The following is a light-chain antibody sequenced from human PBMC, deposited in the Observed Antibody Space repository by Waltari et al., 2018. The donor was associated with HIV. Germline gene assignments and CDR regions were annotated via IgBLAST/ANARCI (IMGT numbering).Light chain of an antibody. Sequence: EIVLTQSPGTLSLSPGARATLSCRASQHISGSYLAWYQQKPGQAPRFLIYGASSRAAGIPDRFSGSGSGTDFTLTISRLEPEDFAVYYCQRYSTSPPYTFGQGTKLEI. J-gene: IGKJ2*01. V-gene: IGKV3-20*01. CDR3: QRYSTSPPYT. CDR2: GAS. CDR1: QHISGSY.